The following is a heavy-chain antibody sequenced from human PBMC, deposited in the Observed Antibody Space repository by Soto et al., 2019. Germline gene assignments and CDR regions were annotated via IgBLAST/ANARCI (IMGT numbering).Heavy chain of an antibody. V-gene: IGHV4-34*01. J-gene: IGHJ4*02. CDR1: GGSFSAHY. CDR2: ISHRGST. D-gene: IGHD2-8*01. CDR3: ASAGRLGYCTNGVCPFDF. Sequence: QVQLQQWGAGLLKPSETLSLTCAVSGGSFSAHYWSWIRQPPGKGLEWIGEISHRGSTNYNPSLKSRVTISVDTSKNQFSLRLTSVTAADTAVYFCASAGRLGYCTNGVCPFDFWGRGTLVTVSS.